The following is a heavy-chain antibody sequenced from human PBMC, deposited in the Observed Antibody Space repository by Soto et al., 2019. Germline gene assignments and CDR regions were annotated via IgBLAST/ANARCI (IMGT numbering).Heavy chain of an antibody. D-gene: IGHD6-19*01. Sequence: SETLSLTCSVSGDSSSITTYYWGWIRQPPGKGLEWIGSIYYSGESYYNPSLKSRVTVSVDRSMNQISLRLNSVTAADTALYYCVRSGSGLFFFDYWGRGTLVTVSS. CDR3: VRSGSGLFFFDY. CDR2: IYYSGES. J-gene: IGHJ4*02. CDR1: GDSSSITTYY. V-gene: IGHV4-39*01.